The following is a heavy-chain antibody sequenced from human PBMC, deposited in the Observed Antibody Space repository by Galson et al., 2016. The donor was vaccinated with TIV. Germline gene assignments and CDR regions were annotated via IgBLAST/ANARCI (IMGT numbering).Heavy chain of an antibody. CDR1: GFSFHHYT. V-gene: IGHV3-43*01. Sequence: SLRLSCATSGFSFHHYTMHWVRQAPGKGLEWVSVISWDGDRTHYADSVKGRFTISRDNSKSSLYLQMNSLRIEGTALYFCAKDYMWKEDYYYMDVWGKGTTVIVSS. CDR2: ISWDGDRT. CDR3: AKDYMWKEDYYYMDV. D-gene: IGHD1-1*01. J-gene: IGHJ6*03.